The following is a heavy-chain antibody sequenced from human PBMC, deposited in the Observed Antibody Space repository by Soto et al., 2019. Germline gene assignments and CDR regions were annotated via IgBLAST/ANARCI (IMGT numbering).Heavy chain of an antibody. CDR3: VRDFVEVPSAHYYYDY. V-gene: IGHV1-46*03. CDR2: INPSGGST. Sequence: ASVKVSCKASGYTFTRYYMHWVRQAPGRGLEWMGTINPSGGSTFYAQKFQGRVTMTRDTSTSTVHMDLSSLRSEDTAVYYCVRDFVEVPSAHYYYDYWGQGTLVIVSS. CDR1: GYTFTRYY. D-gene: IGHD2-2*01. J-gene: IGHJ4*02.